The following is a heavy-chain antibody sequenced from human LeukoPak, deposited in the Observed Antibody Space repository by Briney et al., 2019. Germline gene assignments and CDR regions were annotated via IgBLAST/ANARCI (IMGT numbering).Heavy chain of an antibody. D-gene: IGHD5/OR15-5a*01. CDR1: GGSISSYY. Sequence: PSETLSLTCTVSGGSISSYYWSWIRQPPGKGLEWIGYIYYSGSTNYNPSLKSRVTISVDGSSNQFSLRLSSVSAADTAVYYCARVASKGGMDVWGQGTTVTVSS. J-gene: IGHJ6*02. CDR2: IYYSGST. V-gene: IGHV4-59*01. CDR3: ARVASKGGMDV.